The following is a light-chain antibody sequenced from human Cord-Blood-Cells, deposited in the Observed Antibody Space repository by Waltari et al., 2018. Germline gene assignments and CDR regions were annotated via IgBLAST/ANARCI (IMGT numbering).Light chain of an antibody. CDR3: CSYAGSSTYV. V-gene: IGLV2-23*02. CDR1: SSDVGSYNL. J-gene: IGLJ1*01. Sequence: QSALTQPASVSGSPGQSITISCTGTSSDVGSYNLVSWYQQHPGKAPKLMIYEVSKRPSGVSNLFSGSKSCNTASLTISGLQAEDEADYYCCSYAGSSTYVFGTGTKVTVL. CDR2: EVS.